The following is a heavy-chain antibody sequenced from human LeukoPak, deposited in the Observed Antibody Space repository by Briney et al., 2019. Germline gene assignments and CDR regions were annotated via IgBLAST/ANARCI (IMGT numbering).Heavy chain of an antibody. Sequence: GGSLRLSCAASGFTFDDYTMHWVRQAPGKGLEWISLISWDGGRTYYADSVKGRFTISRDNSKNSLYLQMNSLRTEDTALYYCAKDKYGSGWYLIDYWGQGILVTVSS. J-gene: IGHJ4*02. V-gene: IGHV3-43*01. CDR2: ISWDGGRT. D-gene: IGHD6-19*01. CDR3: AKDKYGSGWYLIDY. CDR1: GFTFDDYT.